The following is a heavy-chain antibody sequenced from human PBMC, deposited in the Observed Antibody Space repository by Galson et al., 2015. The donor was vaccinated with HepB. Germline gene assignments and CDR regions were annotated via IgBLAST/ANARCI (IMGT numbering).Heavy chain of an antibody. D-gene: IGHD3-9*01. CDR3: AKDFSWSYDILTSFFWDY. CDR1: GFTFSSHG. Sequence: SLRLSCAASGFTFSSHGMTWVRQAPGKGLEWVSAISGSGANTYYADSMKGRFTISRDNSKNTLYLQMNNLRAEDTAVYYCAKDFSWSYDILTSFFWDYWGQGTLVTVSS. J-gene: IGHJ4*02. V-gene: IGHV3-23*01. CDR2: ISGSGANT.